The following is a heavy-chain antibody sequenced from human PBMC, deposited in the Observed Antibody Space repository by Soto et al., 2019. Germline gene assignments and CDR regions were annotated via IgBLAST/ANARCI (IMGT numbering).Heavy chain of an antibody. CDR2: IYWNNDK. CDR1: GFSLSTSGLG. Sequence: SGPTLVNPTQTLTLTCTFSGFSLSTSGLGVGWFRQPPGKALEWLALIYWNNDKRYSPSLKSRLTITKDTSKNQVVLTMTNMDPVDTAKYYCAYFYGSGTYEIDNNWFDPWGQGTLVTVSS. V-gene: IGHV2-5*01. D-gene: IGHD3-10*01. J-gene: IGHJ5*02. CDR3: AYFYGSGTYEIDNNWFDP.